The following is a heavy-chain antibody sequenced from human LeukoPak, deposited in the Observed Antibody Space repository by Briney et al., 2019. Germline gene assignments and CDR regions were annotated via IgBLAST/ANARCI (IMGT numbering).Heavy chain of an antibody. J-gene: IGHJ4*02. Sequence: GGSLRLSCVASGLPIADFAMHWVRQAPGKGLEWVSLISGDGVSTFYADSVKGRFSISRDNSKTLYLEMNSLRTEDAAMYYCAKESGKFDYWGQGTLVVVSS. CDR3: AKESGKFDY. CDR2: ISGDGVST. V-gene: IGHV3-43*02. CDR1: GLPIADFA.